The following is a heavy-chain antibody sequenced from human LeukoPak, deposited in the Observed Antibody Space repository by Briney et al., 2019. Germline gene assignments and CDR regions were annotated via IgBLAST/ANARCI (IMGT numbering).Heavy chain of an antibody. D-gene: IGHD3-22*01. CDR1: GGSFSVYY. V-gene: IGHV4-34*01. J-gene: IGHJ4*02. CDR3: ARGRAKYDSSGYYFY. CDR2: INHSGST. Sequence: SETLSLTCAVSGGSFSVYYWSWIRQPPGKGLEWIGEINHSGSTNYNPSLKSRVTISVDTSKNQFSLKLSSVTAADTAVYYCARGRAKYDSSGYYFYWGQGTLVTVSS.